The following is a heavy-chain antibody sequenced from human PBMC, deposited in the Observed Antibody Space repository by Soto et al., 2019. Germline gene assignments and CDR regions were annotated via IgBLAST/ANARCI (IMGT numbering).Heavy chain of an antibody. CDR1: GGSVSGANYY. J-gene: IGHJ3*02. Sequence: QVQLQQWGAGLLKPSETLSLTCAFYGGSVSGANYYWSWIRQPPGKGLEWIGEMSHSGGTHFNPSLKSRVTISVDTSTNQFSLKMSSVTAADTALYYCARVERGTATTVVDAFDIWGPGTMVTVSS. CDR3: ARVERGTATTVVDAFDI. D-gene: IGHD1-1*01. V-gene: IGHV4-34*01. CDR2: MSHSGGT.